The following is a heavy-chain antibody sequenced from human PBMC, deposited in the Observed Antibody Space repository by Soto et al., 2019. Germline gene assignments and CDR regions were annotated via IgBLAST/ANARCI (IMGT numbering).Heavy chain of an antibody. J-gene: IGHJ6*02. V-gene: IGHV4-39*01. CDR3: ARLPNLFLKDYYYYGMDV. CDR1: GGSISSSSYY. CDR2: IYYSGST. Sequence: QLQLQESGPGLVKPSETLSLTCTVSGGSISSSSYYWGWIRQPPGKGLEWIGSIYYSGSTYYNPSLKSRVTISVDTSKHQFSLKLSSVTAADTAVYYCARLPNLFLKDYYYYGMDVWGQGTTVTVSS.